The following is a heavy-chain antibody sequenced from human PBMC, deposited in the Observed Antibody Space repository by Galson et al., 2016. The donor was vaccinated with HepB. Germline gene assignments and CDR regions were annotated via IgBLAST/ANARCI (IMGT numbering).Heavy chain of an antibody. J-gene: IGHJ4*02. V-gene: IGHV3-30*04. Sequence: SLRLSCAASGFTFSSYAMHWVRQAPGKGLEWVAVISYDGSNKYYADSVKGRFTISRDNPKNTLYLQMNSLRAEDTAVYYCARAAVGWQQLFSYWGQGTLVTVSS. CDR2: ISYDGSNK. CDR1: GFTFSSYA. CDR3: ARAAVGWQQLFSY. D-gene: IGHD6-13*01.